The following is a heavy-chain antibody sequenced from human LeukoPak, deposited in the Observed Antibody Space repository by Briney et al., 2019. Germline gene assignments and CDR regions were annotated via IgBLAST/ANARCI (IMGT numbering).Heavy chain of an antibody. J-gene: IGHJ6*04. V-gene: IGHV3-23*01. Sequence: GWGGRCLGKEKKWGSATIRSGRRTYYADSVKGRFTISRDNSKNTLYLQMNSLRAEDTAVYQCASVGVVAASGMDVWGKGTTVTVSS. CDR2: TIRSGRRT. D-gene: IGHD2-15*01. CDR3: ASVGVVAASGMDV.